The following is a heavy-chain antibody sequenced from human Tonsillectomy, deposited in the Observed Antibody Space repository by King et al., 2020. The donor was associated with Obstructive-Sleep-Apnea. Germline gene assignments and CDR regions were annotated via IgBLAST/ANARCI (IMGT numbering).Heavy chain of an antibody. J-gene: IGHJ6*02. Sequence: VQLQQCGAGLLKPSETLSLTCAVYVGSFSGYYWSWIRQPPGKGLEWIGEINHSGSTNYNPSLKSRVTISVDTSKNQFSLKLSSVTAADTAVYYCAGKSGYYYGMDVWGQGTTVTVSS. D-gene: IGHD3-10*01. CDR1: VGSFSGYY. CDR2: INHSGST. CDR3: AGKSGYYYGMDV. V-gene: IGHV4-34*01.